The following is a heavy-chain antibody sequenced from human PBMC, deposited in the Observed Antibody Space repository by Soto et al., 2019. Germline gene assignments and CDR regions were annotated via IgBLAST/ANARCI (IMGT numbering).Heavy chain of an antibody. J-gene: IGHJ6*02. CDR1: GFSLSTSGVG. CDR2: IYWNDDK. V-gene: IGHV2-5*01. CDR3: AHGEITMVRGVASPGPYGMDV. Sequence: SGPTLVNPTQTLTLTCTFSGFSLSTSGVGVGWIRQPPGKALEWLALIYWNDDKRYSPSLKSRLTITKDTSKNQVVLTMTNMDPVDTATYYCAHGEITMVRGVASPGPYGMDVWGQGTTVTVSS. D-gene: IGHD3-10*01.